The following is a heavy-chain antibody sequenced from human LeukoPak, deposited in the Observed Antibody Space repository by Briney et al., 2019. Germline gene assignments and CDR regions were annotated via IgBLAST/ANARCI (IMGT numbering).Heavy chain of an antibody. CDR2: IYYSGST. D-gene: IGHD6-13*01. CDR3: ARVVAAARWTPFDY. V-gene: IGHV4-59*01. Sequence: SETLSLTCTVSGGSISSYYWSWIRQPPGKGLEWIGYIYYSGSTNYNPSLKSRVTISVDTSKNQFSLKLSSVTAADTAVYYCARVVAAARWTPFDYWGQGIPVTVSS. CDR1: GGSISSYY. J-gene: IGHJ4*02.